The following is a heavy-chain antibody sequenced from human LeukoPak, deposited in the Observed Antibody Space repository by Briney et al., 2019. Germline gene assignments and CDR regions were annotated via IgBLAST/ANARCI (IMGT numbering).Heavy chain of an antibody. CDR1: GGSISSYY. Sequence: SETLSLTCTVSGGSISSYYWSWIRQPPGKGLEWIGYIYYSGSTNYNPSLKSRVTISVDTSKNQFSLKLSSVTAADTAVYYCARKGAIAAATTSKRHKWYFDLWGRGTLVTVSS. D-gene: IGHD6-13*01. J-gene: IGHJ2*01. CDR3: ARKGAIAAATTSKRHKWYFDL. V-gene: IGHV4-59*08. CDR2: IYYSGST.